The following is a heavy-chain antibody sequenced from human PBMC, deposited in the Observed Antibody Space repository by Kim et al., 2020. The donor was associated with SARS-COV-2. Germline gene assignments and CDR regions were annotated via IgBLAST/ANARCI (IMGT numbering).Heavy chain of an antibody. D-gene: IGHD6-13*01. V-gene: IGHV4-34*01. J-gene: IGHJ5*02. Sequence: SETLSLTCAVYGGSFSGYYWSWIRQPPGKGLEWIGEINHSGSTNYNPSLKSRVTISVDTSKNQFSLKLSSVTAADTAVYYCARGHPAAGKRFFDPWGQGTLVTVSS. CDR2: INHSGST. CDR1: GGSFSGYY. CDR3: ARGHPAAGKRFFDP.